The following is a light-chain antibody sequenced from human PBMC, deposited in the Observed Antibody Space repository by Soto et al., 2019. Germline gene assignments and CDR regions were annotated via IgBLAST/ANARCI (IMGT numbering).Light chain of an antibody. CDR3: QQYNNWPPT. J-gene: IGKJ1*01. V-gene: IGKV3-15*01. CDR2: GAS. CDR1: QSVDIN. Sequence: EIVMTQSPATLSVSPGDGATLSCRASQSVDINLAWYQQKPGQAPRLLIYGASTRATGIPARFSGSGSGTEFTLTISSLQSEDFAVYYCQQYNNWPPTFGQGTKVDIK.